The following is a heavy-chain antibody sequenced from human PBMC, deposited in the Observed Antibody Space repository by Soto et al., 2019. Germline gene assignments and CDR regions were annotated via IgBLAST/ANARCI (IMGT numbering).Heavy chain of an antibody. CDR2: INNNGGAT. CDR1: GFTFSNYA. Sequence: PGGSLRLSCSASGFTFSNYAMHWVRQAPGKGLKYVSAINNNGGATYYADSVKGRFTISRDNSRNTLYLQMSSLRAEDTAVYYCVKDSSSWYYFDYWGQGTLVTVSS. J-gene: IGHJ4*02. CDR3: VKDSSSWYYFDY. V-gene: IGHV3-64D*06. D-gene: IGHD6-13*01.